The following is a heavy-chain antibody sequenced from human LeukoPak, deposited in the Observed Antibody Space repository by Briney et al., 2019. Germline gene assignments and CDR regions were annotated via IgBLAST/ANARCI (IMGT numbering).Heavy chain of an antibody. Sequence: SETLSLTCTVSGGSISNYYWAWIRQPAGQGLEWIGRMYVGRNTDHNPSLKSRVTMSVDSSKNQFSLRLRSVTAADTAVYYCAREHKDYDGDGYYYDNWGQGTLVTVSS. CDR1: GGSISNYY. CDR2: MYVGRNT. J-gene: IGHJ4*02. D-gene: IGHD3-22*01. V-gene: IGHV4-4*07. CDR3: AREHKDYDGDGYYYDN.